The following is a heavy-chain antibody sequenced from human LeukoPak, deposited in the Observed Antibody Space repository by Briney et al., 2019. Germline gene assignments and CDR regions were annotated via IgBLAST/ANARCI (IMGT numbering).Heavy chain of an antibody. V-gene: IGHV4-59*08. CDR1: GGSISSYY. CDR2: IYYRGST. Sequence: SETLSLTCTVSGGSISSYYWSWIRQPPRKGLEWLGYIYYRGSTNYNPSLKSRVTISVDTSKNQFSLKLSSVTAADTAVYYCARRRRAAAAHNWFDPWGQGTLVTVSS. J-gene: IGHJ5*02. D-gene: IGHD6-13*01. CDR3: ARRRRAAAAHNWFDP.